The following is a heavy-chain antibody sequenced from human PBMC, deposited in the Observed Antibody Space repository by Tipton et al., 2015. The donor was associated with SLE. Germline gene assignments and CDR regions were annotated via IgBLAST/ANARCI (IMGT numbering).Heavy chain of an antibody. CDR2: ISSSSSYI. V-gene: IGHV3-21*01. CDR3: ARDSYYYGSGSLGDAFDI. CDR1: GFTFSSYG. D-gene: IGHD3-10*01. J-gene: IGHJ3*02. Sequence: SLRLSCAASGFTFSSYGMHWVRQAPGKGLEWVSSISSSSSYIYYADSVKGRFTISRDNAKNSLYLQMNSLRAEDTAVYYCARDSYYYGSGSLGDAFDIWGQGTMVTVSS.